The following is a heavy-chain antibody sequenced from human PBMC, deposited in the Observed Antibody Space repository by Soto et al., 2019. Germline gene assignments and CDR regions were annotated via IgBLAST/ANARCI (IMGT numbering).Heavy chain of an antibody. D-gene: IGHD3-9*01. CDR1: GGSISSYY. CDR3: AGHFEGNWFDP. Sequence: SETLSLTCTVSGGSISSYYWSWIRQPPGKGLEWIGYIYYSGSTYYNPSLKSRVTISVDTSKNQFSLKLSSVTAADTAVYYCAGHFEGNWFDPWGQGTLVTVSS. CDR2: IYYSGST. J-gene: IGHJ5*02. V-gene: IGHV4-59*04.